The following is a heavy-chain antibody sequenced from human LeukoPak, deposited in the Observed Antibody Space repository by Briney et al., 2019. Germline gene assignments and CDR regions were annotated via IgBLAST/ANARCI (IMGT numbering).Heavy chain of an antibody. CDR3: ARVGCSGGSCYSGFDY. CDR2: INHSGST. CDR1: GGSFSGYY. V-gene: IGHV4-34*01. J-gene: IGHJ4*02. D-gene: IGHD2-15*01. Sequence: SETLSLTCAVYGGSFSGYYWSWIREPPGKGLEWIGEINHSGSTNYNPSLKSRVTISVDTSKNQFSLKLSSVTAADTAVYYCARVGCSGGSCYSGFDYWGQGTLVTVSS.